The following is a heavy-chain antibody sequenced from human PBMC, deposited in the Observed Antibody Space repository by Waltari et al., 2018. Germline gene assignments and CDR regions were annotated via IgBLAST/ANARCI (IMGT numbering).Heavy chain of an antibody. CDR2: ISGSGSTG. J-gene: IGHJ4*02. CDR1: GFPFSDHH. D-gene: IGHD2-2*01. CDR3: ARDGQYCSSTSCYYFDY. Sequence: QVQLVESGGGLVKPGGSLRLSCAASGFPFSDHHMSWIRQAPGQGLEWVSDISGSGSTGYYADSVKCRFTISRDNAENSRFLQMNSLRAEDTAVYYCARDGQYCSSTSCYYFDYWGQGTLVTVSS. V-gene: IGHV3-11*01.